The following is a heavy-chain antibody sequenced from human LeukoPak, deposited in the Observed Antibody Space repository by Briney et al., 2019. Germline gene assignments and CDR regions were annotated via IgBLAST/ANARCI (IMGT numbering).Heavy chain of an antibody. Sequence: PGGSLRLSCAASAFTFSSYGMHWVRQAPGKGLEWVAFIRYDGSNKYYADSVKGRFTISRDNSKNTLYLQTNSLRVEDTAVYYCAKDRGWYCSSTRCYTFNYWGQGTLVTVSS. V-gene: IGHV3-30*02. J-gene: IGHJ4*02. CDR3: AKDRGWYCSSTRCYTFNY. CDR1: AFTFSSYG. D-gene: IGHD2-2*02. CDR2: IRYDGSNK.